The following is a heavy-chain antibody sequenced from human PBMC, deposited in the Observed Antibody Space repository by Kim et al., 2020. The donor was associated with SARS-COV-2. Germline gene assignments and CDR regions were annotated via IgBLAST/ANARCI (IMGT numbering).Heavy chain of an antibody. J-gene: IGHJ4*02. D-gene: IGHD3-16*01. CDR3: SRDTLGPEDS. Sequence: NYADAVKGRFTISKDSAKNMLFLHMSSLTLEDTAVYFCSRDTLGPEDSWGQGTLVTVSS. V-gene: IGHV3-74*01.